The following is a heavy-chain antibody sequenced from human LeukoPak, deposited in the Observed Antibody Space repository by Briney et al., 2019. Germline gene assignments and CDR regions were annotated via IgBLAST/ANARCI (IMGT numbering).Heavy chain of an antibody. CDR2: IIPIFGTA. CDR1: GGTFSSYA. V-gene: IGHV1-69*13. J-gene: IGHJ4*02. CDR3: ARGMGATGFDY. Sequence: SVKVSCKASGGTFSSYAIIWVRQAPGQGLEWMGGIIPIFGTANYAQKFQGRVTITADESTSTAYMELSSLRSENTAVYYCARGMGATGFDYWGQGTLVTVSS. D-gene: IGHD1-26*01.